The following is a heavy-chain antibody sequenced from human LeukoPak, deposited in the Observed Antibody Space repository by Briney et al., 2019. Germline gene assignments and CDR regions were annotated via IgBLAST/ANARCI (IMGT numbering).Heavy chain of an antibody. CDR3: ARALDTAMGRKNYYYYYGMDV. V-gene: IGHV1-69*13. CDR2: IIPIFGTA. J-gene: IGHJ6*02. Sequence: GASVKISCKTSGYAFINYAINWVRQAPGQGLEWMGGIIPIFGTANYAQKFQGRVTITADESTSTAYMELSSLRSEDTAVYYCARALDTAMGRKNYYYYYGMDVWGQGTTVTVSS. D-gene: IGHD5-18*01. CDR1: GYAFINYA.